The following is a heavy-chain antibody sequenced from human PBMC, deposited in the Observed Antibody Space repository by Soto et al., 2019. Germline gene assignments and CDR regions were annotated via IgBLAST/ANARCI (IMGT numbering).Heavy chain of an antibody. CDR1: GGSISSGDYY. V-gene: IGHV4-30-4*01. CDR3: ARDNYGYVLSYGMDV. CDR2: IYYSGST. Sequence: SETLSLTCTVSGGSISSGDYYWSWIRQPPGKGMEWIGYIYYSGSTYYNLSLKSRVTISVDTSKNQFSLKLSSVTAADTAVYYCARDNYGYVLSYGMDVWGQGTTVTVSS. D-gene: IGHD3-16*01. J-gene: IGHJ6*02.